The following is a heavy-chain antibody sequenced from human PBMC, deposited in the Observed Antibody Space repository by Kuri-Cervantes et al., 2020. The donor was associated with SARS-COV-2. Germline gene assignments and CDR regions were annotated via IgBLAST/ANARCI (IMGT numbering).Heavy chain of an antibody. D-gene: IGHD1-26*01. CDR2: FDPEDGET. V-gene: IGHV1-24*01. Sequence: ASVKVSCKVSGYTLTELSMHWVRQAPGKGLEWMGGFDPEDGETIYAQKFQGRVTITADESTSTAYMELSSLRSEDTAVYYCARDGYSGSYNYFDYWGQGTLVTVSS. CDR1: GYTLTELS. J-gene: IGHJ4*02. CDR3: ARDGYSGSYNYFDY.